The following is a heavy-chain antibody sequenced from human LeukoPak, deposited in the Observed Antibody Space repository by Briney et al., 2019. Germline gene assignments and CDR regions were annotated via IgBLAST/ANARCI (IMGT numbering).Heavy chain of an antibody. J-gene: IGHJ4*02. D-gene: IGHD3-10*01. CDR3: AKDSYYYGSGLDY. V-gene: IGHV3-23*01. CDR1: GFTFGSYA. Sequence: QPGGSLRLSCAASGFTFGSYAMSWVRQAPGKGLEWVSAISGSGGSTYYADSVKGRFTISRDNSKNTLYLQMNSLRAEDTAVYYCAKDSYYYGSGLDYWGQGTLVTVSS. CDR2: ISGSGGST.